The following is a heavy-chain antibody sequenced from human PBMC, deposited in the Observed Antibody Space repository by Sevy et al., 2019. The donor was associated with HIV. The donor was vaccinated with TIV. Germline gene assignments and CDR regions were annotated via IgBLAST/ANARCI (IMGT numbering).Heavy chain of an antibody. D-gene: IGHD3-22*01. Sequence: GGSLRLSCAASGFTFSSYAMSWVRQAPGKGLEWVSAISGSGVSTYYADSVKGRFTISRDNSKNTLYLQMNSRRAEDTAVYYCAKYNYYDSGGEGFDSWGQGTLVTVSS. CDR1: GFTFSSYA. J-gene: IGHJ4*02. CDR3: AKYNYYDSGGEGFDS. V-gene: IGHV3-23*01. CDR2: ISGSGVST.